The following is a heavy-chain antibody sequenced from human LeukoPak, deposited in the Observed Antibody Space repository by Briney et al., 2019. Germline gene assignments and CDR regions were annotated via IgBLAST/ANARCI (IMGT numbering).Heavy chain of an antibody. D-gene: IGHD2-2*01. V-gene: IGHV4-31*03. CDR1: GISISDGRYY. Sequence: PQTLSLTCNVSGISISDGRYYWAWIRQRPGRGLEWIGYKYYSGSAKYNPSLKSRLTISIDTPENQFSLHLSSVTAADTAIYYCATPYCSSLSCLDVFNIWGQGSMVTVSS. CDR2: KYYSGSA. CDR3: ATPYCSSLSCLDVFNI. J-gene: IGHJ3*02.